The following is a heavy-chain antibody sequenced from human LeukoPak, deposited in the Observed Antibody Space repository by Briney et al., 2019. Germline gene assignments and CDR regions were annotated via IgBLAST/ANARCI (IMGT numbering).Heavy chain of an antibody. V-gene: IGHV1-69*13. CDR2: IIPIFGTA. J-gene: IGHJ4*02. D-gene: IGHD7-27*01. CDR1: GGTFSNYV. CDR3: AKEELGIRLDY. Sequence: SVKVSCKASGGTFSNYVISWVRQAPGQGLEWMGGIIPIFGTANYAQKFQGRVTVTADESTSTAYIELSSLRSEDTAVYYCAKEELGIRLDYWGQGTLVTVSS.